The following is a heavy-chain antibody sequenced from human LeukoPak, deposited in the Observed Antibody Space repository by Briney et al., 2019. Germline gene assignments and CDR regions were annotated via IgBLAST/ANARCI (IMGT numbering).Heavy chain of an antibody. V-gene: IGHV4-39*01. Sequence: PSETLSLTCTVSGGSISSGTYYWGWIRQPPGKGLEWNGSIYYGRSTYYSPSLKSRVTISVDTSKNQLSLKLSSVTAADTAVYYCARHSDVAPATTAFDYWGQGTLVTVSS. CDR3: ARHSDVAPATTAFDY. CDR2: IYYGRST. CDR1: GGSISSGTYY. J-gene: IGHJ4*02. D-gene: IGHD2-2*01.